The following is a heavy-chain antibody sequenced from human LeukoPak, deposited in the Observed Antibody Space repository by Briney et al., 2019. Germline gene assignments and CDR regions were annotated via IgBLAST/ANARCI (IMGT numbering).Heavy chain of an antibody. CDR2: IDYNGDT. J-gene: IGHJ4*02. CDR1: DGSISSRNYY. V-gene: IGHV4-39*01. Sequence: SETLSLTCTVSDGSISSRNYYWGWIRQPPGKGLEWIGRIDYNGDTYYNPSLASRVTMSEDTSKNQFSLKLNSVTAEDTAVYYCARGHRGVFTDPINYWAQGTLVTVSS. CDR3: ARGHRGVFTDPINY. D-gene: IGHD5-12*01.